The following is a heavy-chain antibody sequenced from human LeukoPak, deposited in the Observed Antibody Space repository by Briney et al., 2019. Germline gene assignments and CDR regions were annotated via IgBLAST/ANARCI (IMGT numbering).Heavy chain of an antibody. CDR3: ARGPVRDYSNY. J-gene: IGHJ4*02. CDR2: IYYSGST. D-gene: IGHD4-11*01. Sequence: PSETLSLTCTVSGVPITSGGYYWSWIRQHPGKGLEWLGYIYYSGSTYYNPSHKSRLTISLDTSKNHFSLRLTSVTAADTAVYYCARGPVRDYSNYWGQGTLVTVSS. V-gene: IGHV4-31*03. CDR1: GVPITSGGYY.